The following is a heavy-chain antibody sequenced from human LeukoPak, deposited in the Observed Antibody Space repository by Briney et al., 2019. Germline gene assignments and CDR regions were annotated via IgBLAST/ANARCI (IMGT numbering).Heavy chain of an antibody. CDR3: ARDEVPYGMDV. CDR1: GGSISSYY. J-gene: IGHJ6*02. V-gene: IGHV4-59*01. CDR2: IYYSGST. Sequence: SETLSLTCTVSGGSISSYYWSWIRQPPGKGLEWIGYIYYSGSTNYNPSLKSRVTISVDTSKNQFSLKLSSVTAADTAVYYCARDEVPYGMDVWGQGTTVTVSS. D-gene: IGHD1-1*01.